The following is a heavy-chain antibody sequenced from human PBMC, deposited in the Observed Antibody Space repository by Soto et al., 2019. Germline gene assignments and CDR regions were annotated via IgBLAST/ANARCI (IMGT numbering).Heavy chain of an antibody. J-gene: IGHJ4*02. V-gene: IGHV3-23*01. D-gene: IGHD6-13*01. Sequence: GGSLRLSCAASGFTFSSYAMSWVRQAPGKGLEWVSAISGSGGSTYYADSVKGRFTISRDNSKNTLYLQMNSLRAEDTAVYYCAKGPDSSSWYYLDYWGQGTLVTVSS. CDR3: AKGPDSSSWYYLDY. CDR1: GFTFSSYA. CDR2: ISGSGGST.